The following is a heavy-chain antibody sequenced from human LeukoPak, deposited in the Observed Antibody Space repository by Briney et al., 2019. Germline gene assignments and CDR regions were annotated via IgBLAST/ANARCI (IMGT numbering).Heavy chain of an antibody. V-gene: IGHV3-53*01. CDR2: IYSGGST. Sequence: GSLRLSCAASGFTVGSNSMTWVRQVPGKGLEWVSIIYSGGSTYYADSVKGRFTISRDKSKNTLYLEMNSLRAEDTAVYYCATSGTYYRLDYWGQGTPVIVSS. J-gene: IGHJ4*02. CDR1: GFTVGSNS. D-gene: IGHD1-26*01. CDR3: ATSGTYYRLDY.